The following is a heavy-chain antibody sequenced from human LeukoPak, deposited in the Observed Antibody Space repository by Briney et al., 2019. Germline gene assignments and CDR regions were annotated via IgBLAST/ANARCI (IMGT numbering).Heavy chain of an antibody. CDR3: ARYYLPWLARSTNWFDP. CDR2: IFYSGST. D-gene: IGHD6-19*01. V-gene: IGHV4-39*07. J-gene: IGHJ5*02. Sequence: PSETLSLTCTVSGTSIISSGHYWNWIRQSPGKGLEWIATIFYSGSTNYNPSLKSRVTISVDTSKNQFSLKLSSVTAADTAVYYCARYYLPWLARSTNWFDPWGQGTLVTVSS. CDR1: GTSIISSGHY.